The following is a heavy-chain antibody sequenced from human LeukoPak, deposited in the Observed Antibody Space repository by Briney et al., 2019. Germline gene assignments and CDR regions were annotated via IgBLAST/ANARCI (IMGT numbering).Heavy chain of an antibody. CDR2: ISSSSTI. CDR3: ARTSLRAFHI. CDR1: GFTFNSNN. V-gene: IGHV3-48*02. J-gene: IGHJ3*02. Sequence: GGSLRLSCAASGFTFNSNNMNWVRQAPGKGLEWVSYISSSSTIYYADSVKGRFTISRDNAKNSLFLQMNSLRDDDTAVYYCARTSLRAFHIWGQGTMVTVSS.